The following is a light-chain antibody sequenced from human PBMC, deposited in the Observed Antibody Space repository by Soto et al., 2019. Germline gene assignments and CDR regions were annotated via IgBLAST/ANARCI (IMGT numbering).Light chain of an antibody. CDR3: QQRSDWPIT. V-gene: IGKV3-11*01. CDR2: DAS. J-gene: IGKJ5*01. Sequence: EIVLTQSPATLSLSPGERATLSCRASQNVNSYLAWYQQKPGQAPRLLIYDASNRATGIPARFSGSGSGTDFTLTISSLEPEDFAVFYCQQRSDWPITFGQGTRL. CDR1: QNVNSY.